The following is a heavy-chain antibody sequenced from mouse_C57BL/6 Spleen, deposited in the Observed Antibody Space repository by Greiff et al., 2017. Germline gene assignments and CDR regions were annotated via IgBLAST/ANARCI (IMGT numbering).Heavy chain of an antibody. CDR1: GFSLTSYG. CDR2: IWSGGST. J-gene: IGHJ4*01. V-gene: IGHV2-2*01. D-gene: IGHD4-1*01. Sequence: QVHVKQSGPGLVQPSQSLSITCTVSGFSLTSYGVHWVRQSPGKGLEWLGVIWSGGSTDYNAAFISRLSISKDNSKSQVFFKMNSQQADDTAIYYCASLTGTSYYAMDYWGQGTSVTVAS. CDR3: ASLTGTSYYAMDY.